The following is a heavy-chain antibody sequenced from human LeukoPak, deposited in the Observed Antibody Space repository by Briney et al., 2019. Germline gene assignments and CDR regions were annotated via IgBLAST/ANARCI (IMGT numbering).Heavy chain of an antibody. D-gene: IGHD6-19*01. Sequence: ASVKVSCKASGYTFTSYDINWVRQATGQGLEWMGWMNPNSGNTGYAQKFQGRVTMTRNTSISTAYMELSSLRSEDTAVYYCARAKDSSGWYGVDYWGQGTLVTVSS. J-gene: IGHJ4*02. CDR1: GYTFTSYD. CDR3: ARAKDSSGWYGVDY. V-gene: IGHV1-8*01. CDR2: MNPNSGNT.